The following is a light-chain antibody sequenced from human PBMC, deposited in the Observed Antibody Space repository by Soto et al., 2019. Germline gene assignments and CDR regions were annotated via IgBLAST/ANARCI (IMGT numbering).Light chain of an antibody. CDR3: SSYAGSNNLV. J-gene: IGLJ3*02. CDR2: EVS. V-gene: IGLV2-8*01. CDR1: SSDLGNYNF. Sequence: QSVLTQPPSASGSPGQSVTFSCTGTSSDLGNYNFVSWYQQHPGKAPKLMIYEVSERPSGVPDRFSGSKSGNTASLTVSGLQAEDEADCYCSSYAGSNNLVFGGGTQLTVL.